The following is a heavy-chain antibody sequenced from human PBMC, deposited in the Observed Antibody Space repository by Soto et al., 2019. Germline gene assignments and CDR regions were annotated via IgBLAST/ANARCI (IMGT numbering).Heavy chain of an antibody. V-gene: IGHV1-8*01. CDR1: GYTFTSYD. J-gene: IGHJ6*02. CDR2: MNPNSGNT. D-gene: IGHD2-2*01. Sequence: QVQLVQSGAEVKKPGASVKVSCKASGYTFTSYDINWVRQATGQGLEWMGWMNPNSGNTGYAQKLQGRVTMTRNTSISTAYTELSSLRSEDTAVYYCASCLVGTSCYYYYGMDVWGQGTTVTVSS. CDR3: ASCLVGTSCYYYYGMDV.